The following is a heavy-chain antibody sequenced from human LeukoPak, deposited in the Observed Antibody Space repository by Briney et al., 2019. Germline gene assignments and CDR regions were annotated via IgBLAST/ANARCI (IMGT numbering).Heavy chain of an antibody. V-gene: IGHV5-51*01. CDR1: GYSFTSYW. Sequence: GESLKISCKGSGYSFTSYWIGWVRQMPGKGLEWMGIIYPGDSDTRYSPSFQGQVTISADKSISTAYLQWSSLKASDTAMYYCARSNALVYYYNSPNFDYWGQGTLVTVSS. J-gene: IGHJ4*02. D-gene: IGHD3-10*01. CDR2: IYPGDSDT. CDR3: ARSNALVYYYNSPNFDY.